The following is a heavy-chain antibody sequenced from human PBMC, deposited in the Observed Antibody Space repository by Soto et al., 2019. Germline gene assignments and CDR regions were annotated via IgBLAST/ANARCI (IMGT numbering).Heavy chain of an antibody. D-gene: IGHD6-19*01. CDR1: GYTFTSYG. V-gene: IGHV1-18*01. J-gene: IGHJ4*02. CDR3: ARVASGGWLITYFDY. Sequence: QVQLVQSGAEVKKPGASVKVSCKASGYTFTSYGISWVRQAPGQGLEWMGWISAYNGNTNYAQKLQGRVTMTTDTATSAGYMERRSVRAAATTLYCCARVASGGWLITYFDYWGQGTLVTVSS. CDR2: ISAYNGNT.